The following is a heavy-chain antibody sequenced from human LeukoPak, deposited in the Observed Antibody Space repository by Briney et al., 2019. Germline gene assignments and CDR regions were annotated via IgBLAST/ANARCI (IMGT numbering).Heavy chain of an antibody. D-gene: IGHD2/OR15-2a*01. CDR1: GDSISSSSYY. V-gene: IGHV4-39*07. CDR2: IYYSGST. J-gene: IGHJ3*02. Sequence: SETLSLTCTVSGDSISSSSYYWGWIRQPPGKELEWIGSIYYSGSTYYNPSLNSRVTISVDTSKNQFSLKLSSVTAADTAVYYLAEDYLRCKPDAFDIWGQGTKGTGSS. CDR3: AEDYLRCKPDAFDI.